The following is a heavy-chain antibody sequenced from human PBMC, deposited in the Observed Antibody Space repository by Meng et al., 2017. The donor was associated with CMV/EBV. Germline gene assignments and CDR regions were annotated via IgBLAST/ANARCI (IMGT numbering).Heavy chain of an antibody. V-gene: IGHV4-39*01. CDR1: GGSISSSSYY. D-gene: IGHD3-16*01. J-gene: IGHJ4*02. CDR3: ARQGGGDWGDY. CDR2: IYYSGST. Sequence: SETLSLTCTVSGGSISSSSYYWGWIRQPPGKGLAWIGSIYYSGSTYYNPSLKSRVTISVDTSKNQFSLKLSSVTAADTAVYYCARQGGGDWGDYWGQGTLVTVSS.